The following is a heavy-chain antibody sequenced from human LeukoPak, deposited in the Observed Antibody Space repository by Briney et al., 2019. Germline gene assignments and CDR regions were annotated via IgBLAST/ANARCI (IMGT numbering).Heavy chain of an antibody. Sequence: ASVKVSCKASGFTFTSSAMQWVRQARGQRLEWIGWIVVGSGNTTYAQKFQERVTITRDMSTSTAYMELSSLRSEDTAVYYCAAGSGSGSYYQYYYGMDVWGQGTTVTVSS. CDR1: GFTFTSSA. D-gene: IGHD3-10*01. CDR3: AAGSGSGSYYQYYYGMDV. V-gene: IGHV1-58*02. CDR2: IVVGSGNT. J-gene: IGHJ6*02.